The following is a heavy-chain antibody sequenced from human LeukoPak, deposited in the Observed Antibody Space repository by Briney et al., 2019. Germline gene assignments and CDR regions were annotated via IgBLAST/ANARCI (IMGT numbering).Heavy chain of an antibody. CDR2: IYYSGST. CDR3: VRYGSGTYSTPCNY. V-gene: IGHV4-39*07. D-gene: IGHD3-10*01. CDR1: GGSISSSSYY. J-gene: IGHJ4*02. Sequence: TSETLSLTCTVSGGSISSSSYYWGWIRQPPGKGLEWIGSIYYSGSTNYNPSLKSRVTISVDTSKNQFSLKLNSVTAADTAVYYCVRYGSGTYSTPCNYWGQGTLVTVSS.